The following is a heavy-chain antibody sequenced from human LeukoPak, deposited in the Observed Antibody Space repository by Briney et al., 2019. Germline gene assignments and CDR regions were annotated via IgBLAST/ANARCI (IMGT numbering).Heavy chain of an antibody. J-gene: IGHJ6*02. D-gene: IGHD6-13*01. CDR1: GGSISSSSYY. Sequence: SETLSLTCTVSGGSISSSSYYWSWIRPPPGKGLEWIGYIYYSGSTNYNPSLKSRVTISVDTSKNQFSLKLSSVTAADTAVYYCARVPKDSSSWYGASYGMDVWGQGTTVTVSS. CDR3: ARVPKDSSSWYGASYGMDV. V-gene: IGHV4-61*01. CDR2: IYYSGST.